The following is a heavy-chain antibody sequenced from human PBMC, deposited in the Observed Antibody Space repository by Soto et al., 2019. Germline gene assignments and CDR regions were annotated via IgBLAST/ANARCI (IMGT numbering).Heavy chain of an antibody. D-gene: IGHD1-7*01. CDR1: GGSISGYY. Sequence: PSETLSLTCTASGGSISGYYWSWIRQPPGKGLEWIGLMHYSGSTNYNPSLRSRVTISVDMSKNQFSLNLRSVTAADTAVYYCARRNSRAWFDPWGQGTLVTVS. J-gene: IGHJ5*02. CDR3: ARRNSRAWFDP. V-gene: IGHV4-59*01. CDR2: MHYSGST.